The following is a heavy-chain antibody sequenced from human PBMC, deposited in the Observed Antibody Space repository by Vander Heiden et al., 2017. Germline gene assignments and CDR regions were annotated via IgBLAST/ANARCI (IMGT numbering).Heavy chain of an antibody. CDR1: GSPITSGYY. CDR3: ARVVRGDWYFDL. D-gene: IGHD3-10*01. J-gene: IGHJ2*01. V-gene: IGHV4-38-2*01. Sequence: VQLQQPGPGLLKPSETLSLTCAVSGSPITSGYYWGWIRQPPGTGLEWLGSIYHSGSTYYNPSLKSRVTISVDTSKNQFSLKLSSVTAADTAVYYCARVVRGDWYFDLWGRGTLVTVSS. CDR2: IYHSGST.